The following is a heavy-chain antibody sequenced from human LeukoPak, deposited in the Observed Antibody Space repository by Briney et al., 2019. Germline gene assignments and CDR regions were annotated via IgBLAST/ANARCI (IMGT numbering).Heavy chain of an antibody. CDR3: AREGGYSYGPGYHFDF. Sequence: PGGSLRLSCAASGFTFSSYAMHWVRQAPGKGLEWLAFIRYDGSNKYYADSVKGRFTISRDNSKKTLFLQTNSLRAEDTAVHYCAREGGYSYGPGYHFDFWGQGTLVIVSS. CDR1: GFTFSSYA. D-gene: IGHD5-18*01. J-gene: IGHJ4*02. V-gene: IGHV3-30*02. CDR2: IRYDGSNK.